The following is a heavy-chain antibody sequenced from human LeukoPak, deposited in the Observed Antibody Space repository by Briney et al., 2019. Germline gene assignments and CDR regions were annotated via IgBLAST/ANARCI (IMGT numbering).Heavy chain of an antibody. V-gene: IGHV3-74*01. D-gene: IGHD2/OR15-2a*01. CDR3: ARSPPFDSFAY. Sequence: GGSLSLSCAASGFTFSSYWMHWVRQAPGKGLVWVSRINSDGSSTSYAASVKGRFPISRDNAKCTLYLPLTRLRAEDTAVYSCARSPPFDSFAYCGQGTLVTVSS. CDR1: GFTFSSYW. J-gene: IGHJ4*02. CDR2: INSDGSST.